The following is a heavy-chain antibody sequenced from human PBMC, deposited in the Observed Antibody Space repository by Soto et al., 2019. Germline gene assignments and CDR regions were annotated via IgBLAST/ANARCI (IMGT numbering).Heavy chain of an antibody. D-gene: IGHD4-17*01. Sequence: QVTLKESGPVLVRPTETLTLTCTVSGFSLKNERMGVSWIRQPPGKALEWLALIFSNDEKSYSTSLRSRPTISKDTSKGQVVLTLTNMDPVDTATYQCARIRYNDYVDWNFDLWGRGTLVSVSS. CDR3: ARIRYNDYVDWNFDL. CDR1: GFSLKNERMG. V-gene: IGHV2-26*01. CDR2: IFSNDEK. J-gene: IGHJ2*01.